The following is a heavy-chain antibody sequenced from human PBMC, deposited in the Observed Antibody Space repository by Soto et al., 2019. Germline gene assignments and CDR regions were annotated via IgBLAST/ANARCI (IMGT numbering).Heavy chain of an antibody. CDR1: GFTFSSYW. J-gene: IGHJ5*02. D-gene: IGHD2-15*01. CDR3: ARGRGYCSFSSCYVDL. Sequence: EVQLVESGGGLVQPGGSLRLSCAASGFTFSSYWMHWVRQAPGKGLVWVSRINIDGSSTSYADSVKGRFTISRDNAKNTLYLQMNSLRVEDSAVYYCARGRGYCSFSSCYVDLWGQGTLVTVSS. V-gene: IGHV3-74*01. CDR2: INIDGSST.